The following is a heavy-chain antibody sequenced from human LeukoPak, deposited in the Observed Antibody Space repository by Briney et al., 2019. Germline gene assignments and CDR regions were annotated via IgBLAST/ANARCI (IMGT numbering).Heavy chain of an antibody. V-gene: IGHV3-48*04. CDR2: ISSSSSTI. J-gene: IGHJ3*02. D-gene: IGHD6-13*01. Sequence: PGGSLRLSCAASGFTFSSYSMNWVRQAPGKGLEWVSYISSSSSTIYYADSVKGRFTISRDNAKNSLYLQMNSLRAEDTAVYYCARDVPTSGYSSSRYPDAFDIWGQGTMVTVSS. CDR3: ARDVPTSGYSSSRYPDAFDI. CDR1: GFTFSSYS.